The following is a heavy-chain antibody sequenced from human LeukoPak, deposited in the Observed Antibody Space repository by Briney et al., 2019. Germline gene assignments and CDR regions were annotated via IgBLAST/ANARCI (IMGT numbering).Heavy chain of an antibody. Sequence: PGGSLRLSCAASGFTFSSYGMHWVRQAPGKGLEWVAVIWYDGSNKYYADSVKGRFTISRDNSKNTLYLQMNSLRAEDTAVYYCARDLAYYDSSGYFDYWGQGTLVTVSS. CDR2: IWYDGSNK. CDR3: ARDLAYYDSSGYFDY. V-gene: IGHV3-33*01. D-gene: IGHD3-22*01. J-gene: IGHJ4*02. CDR1: GFTFSSYG.